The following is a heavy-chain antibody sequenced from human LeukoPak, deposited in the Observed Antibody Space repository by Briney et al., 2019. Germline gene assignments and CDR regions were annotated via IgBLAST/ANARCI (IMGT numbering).Heavy chain of an antibody. CDR3: TRRAPSHDFDS. CDR2: TSSSDAGT. V-gene: IGHV3-23*01. CDR1: GFTLSSYA. J-gene: IGHJ4*02. Sequence: PGGSLRLSCAASGFTLSSYAMSWVRQAPGEGLEWVSATSSSDAGTYYAESVRGRFTISRDNSKNTLFLQMNSLRPEDTAVYYCTRRAPSHDFDSWGQGTLVTVSS.